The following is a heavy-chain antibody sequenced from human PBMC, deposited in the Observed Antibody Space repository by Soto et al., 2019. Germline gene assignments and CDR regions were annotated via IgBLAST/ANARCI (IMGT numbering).Heavy chain of an antibody. Sequence: QVQLQESGPGLVKPSQTLSLTCTVSGGSISSGGYYWSWIRQHPGKGLEWIGYIYYSGSTYYNPSLKSRVTISVDTSKNQFSLKLSSVTAADTAMYYCARERNYDSSGYSYYNGMDVWGQGTTVIVSS. D-gene: IGHD3-22*01. CDR1: GGSISSGGYY. CDR2: IYYSGST. V-gene: IGHV4-31*03. J-gene: IGHJ6*02. CDR3: ARERNYDSSGYSYYNGMDV.